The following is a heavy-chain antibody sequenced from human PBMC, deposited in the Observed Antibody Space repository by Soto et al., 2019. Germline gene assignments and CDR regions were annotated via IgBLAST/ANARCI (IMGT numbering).Heavy chain of an antibody. CDR2: TSYDGSNQ. D-gene: IGHD3-10*01. CDR3: VRDLVLEGNY. Sequence: SLRLSCAASGFIFSNYARHWVRQAPGKGLEWVAVTSYDGSNQYYADSVKGRFTISRDNSNNTLCLHMNSLTPEDTAVYYCVRDLVLEGNYWGQGTLVTVSS. V-gene: IGHV3-30-3*01. CDR1: GFIFSNYA. J-gene: IGHJ4*02.